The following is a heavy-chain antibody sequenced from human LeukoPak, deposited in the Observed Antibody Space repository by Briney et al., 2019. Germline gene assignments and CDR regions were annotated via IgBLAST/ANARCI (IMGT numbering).Heavy chain of an antibody. CDR2: INTDGTVT. Sequence: GGSLRLSCAASGFTFSKYWMLWVRQAPGKGLESVSRINTDGTVTTYADSVKGRFTVSKDNADNTMFLQMNSVRDEDTAVYYCATKQWLAPPPDSWGQGTPVTVSS. V-gene: IGHV3-74*01. CDR1: GFTFSKYW. D-gene: IGHD6-19*01. CDR3: ATKQWLAPPPDS. J-gene: IGHJ4*02.